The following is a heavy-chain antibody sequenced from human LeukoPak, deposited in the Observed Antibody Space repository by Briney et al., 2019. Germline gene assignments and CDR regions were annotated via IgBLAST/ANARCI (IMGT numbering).Heavy chain of an antibody. V-gene: IGHV4-39*01. D-gene: IGHD3-3*01. CDR1: GGSISSSSYY. J-gene: IGHJ4*02. CDR2: IYYSGST. Sequence: PSETLSLTCTVSGGSISSSSYYWGWIRQPPGKGLEWIGSIYYSGSTYYNPSLKSRVTISVDTSKNQFPLKLSSVTAADTAVYYCVRQYYDFWSGYYTGRYFDYWGQGTLVTVSS. CDR3: VRQYYDFWSGYYTGRYFDY.